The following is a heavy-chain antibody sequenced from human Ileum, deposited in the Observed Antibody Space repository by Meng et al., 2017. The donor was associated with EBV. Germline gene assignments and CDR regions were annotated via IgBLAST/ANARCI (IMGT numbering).Heavy chain of an antibody. J-gene: IGHJ4*02. CDR2: IQHSGST. CDR1: CGSISSGGHS. Sequence: QVQLQESGSGLVKPSETLSLTCAVSCGSISSGGHSWSWIRQPPGKGLEWIGDIQHSGSTYYNPSLKSRVTISVDRSRNQFSLKLSSVTAADTAVYYCARAHPVVYFFDYWGQGTLVTVSS. V-gene: IGHV4-30-2*01. D-gene: IGHD4-23*01. CDR3: ARAHPVVYFFDY.